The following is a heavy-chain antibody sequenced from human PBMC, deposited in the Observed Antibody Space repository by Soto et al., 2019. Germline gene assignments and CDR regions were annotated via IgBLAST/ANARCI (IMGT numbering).Heavy chain of an antibody. J-gene: IGHJ5*02. V-gene: IGHV1-69*08. Sequence: QVQLVQSGAEVKKPGSSVKVSCKASGGTFSTYTITWVRQAPGQGLEWMGRIIPIIGIINYAQKFQGRVTITADKFTCTAYMELTRLRSDDTAVYYCAGDPDSHYNDSHAYSYPWGQVTLVTVSS. CDR2: IIPIIGII. CDR1: GGTFSTYT. CDR3: AGDPDSHYNDSHAYSYP. D-gene: IGHD3-22*01.